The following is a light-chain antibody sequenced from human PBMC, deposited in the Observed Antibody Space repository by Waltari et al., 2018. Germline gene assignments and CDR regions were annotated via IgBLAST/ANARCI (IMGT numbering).Light chain of an antibody. CDR2: EVS. V-gene: IGLV2-18*02. CDR1: SSDVGSYNR. J-gene: IGLJ3*02. CDR3: SSYTSSNTWV. Sequence: QSALTQPPSVSGSPGQSVTISCTGTSSDVGSYNRVSWYQQSPGTAPTHMIYEVSNRPAGVPDRFSGSKSGNTASLTISGLQAEDEADYYCSSYTSSNTWVFGGGTKLTVL.